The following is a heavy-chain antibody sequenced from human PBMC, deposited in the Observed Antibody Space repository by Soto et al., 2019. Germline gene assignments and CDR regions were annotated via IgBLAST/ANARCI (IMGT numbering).Heavy chain of an antibody. CDR1: VGSISSGGYC. Sequence: QVQLQQSRPGLVKPSQTLSLPCTVSVGSISSGGYCWSWTRQHPGKVLEWIGYTKSGGTTYYNPSLHRRVTISADPSKNQSSLKLSSVPAAGPAMYYWARDDGAAWYFDLWGRGTLVTVSS. V-gene: IGHV4-31*03. D-gene: IGHD6-13*01. CDR3: ARDDGAAWYFDL. J-gene: IGHJ2*01. CDR2: TKSGGTT.